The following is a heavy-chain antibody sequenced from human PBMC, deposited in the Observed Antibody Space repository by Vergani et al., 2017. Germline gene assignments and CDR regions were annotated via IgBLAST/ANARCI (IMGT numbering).Heavy chain of an antibody. CDR3: AKDRNYGSGLKSPSDY. Sequence: QVQLVESGGGVVQPGRSLRLSCAASGFTFSSYGMHWVRQAPGKGLEWVAVISYDGSNKYYADSVKGRFTISRDNSKNTLYLQMNSLRAEDTPVYYCAKDRNYGSGLKSPSDYWGQGTLVTVSS. V-gene: IGHV3-30*18. D-gene: IGHD3-10*01. CDR2: ISYDGSNK. CDR1: GFTFSSYG. J-gene: IGHJ4*02.